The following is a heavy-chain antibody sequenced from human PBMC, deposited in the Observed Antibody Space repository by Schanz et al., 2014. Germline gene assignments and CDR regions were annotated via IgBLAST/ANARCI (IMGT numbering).Heavy chain of an antibody. J-gene: IGHJ4*02. V-gene: IGHV4-59*01. Sequence: VQLQESGPGLVKPSETLSLTCTVSGGSISNYYWNWIRQTPGKGLEWIGYIHKSGTTNYNPSLKSRVTLSVDTSKNQISLRLSSVTAADTAVYYCARDGRYSSDWYDRTSSCWGQGSLVTVSS. CDR2: IHKSGTT. CDR1: GGSISNYY. D-gene: IGHD6-19*01. CDR3: ARDGRYSSDWYDRTSSC.